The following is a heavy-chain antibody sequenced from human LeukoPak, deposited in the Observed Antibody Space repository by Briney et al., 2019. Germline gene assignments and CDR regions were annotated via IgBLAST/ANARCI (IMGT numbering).Heavy chain of an antibody. CDR1: GYTFTNSW. D-gene: IGHD7-27*01. J-gene: IGHJ4*02. CDR3: ASPGGTGDLDY. V-gene: IGHV5-51*01. CDR2: IYPGDSDT. Sequence: GESLKISCEASGYTFTNSWIGWVRQMPGKGLEWMGIIYPGDSDTRYSPSFQGQVTISADKSISTAYLQWSSLKASDTAMYYCASPGGTGDLDYWGQGTLVTVSS.